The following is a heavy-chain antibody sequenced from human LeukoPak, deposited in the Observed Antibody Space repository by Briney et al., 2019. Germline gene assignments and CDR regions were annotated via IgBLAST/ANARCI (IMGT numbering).Heavy chain of an antibody. CDR2: ISGDGRAT. CDR1: GFIFTDYW. V-gene: IGHV3-74*01. J-gene: IGHJ4*02. Sequence: PGGSMRLSCAASGFIFTDYWMHWVRQGPGKELVWVARISGDGRATTYADSVKGRFTISRDNAKNSLYLQMNSLRAEDTAVYYCARDYWNFDYWGQGTLVTVSS. CDR3: ARDYWNFDY. D-gene: IGHD1-1*01.